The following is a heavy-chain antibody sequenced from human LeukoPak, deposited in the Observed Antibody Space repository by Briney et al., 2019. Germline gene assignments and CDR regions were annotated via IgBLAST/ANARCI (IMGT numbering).Heavy chain of an antibody. D-gene: IGHD2-15*01. CDR1: GFTFSSFE. J-gene: IGHJ5*02. Sequence: PGGSLTLSCALSGFTFSSFETKWVRQAPGGGRGWISYISRTRDYTYYADSVEGLPPLSRDTAQNPLYRQINSFRVEDTAVYFCVRDRGVEYSGDYCLDPWRQGTLLTVPS. V-gene: IGHV3-48*03. CDR3: VRDRGVEYSGDYCLDP. CDR2: ISRTRDYT.